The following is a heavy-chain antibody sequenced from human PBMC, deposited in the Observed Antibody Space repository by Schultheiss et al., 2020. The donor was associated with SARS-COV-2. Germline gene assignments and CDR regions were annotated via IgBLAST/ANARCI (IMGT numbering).Heavy chain of an antibody. J-gene: IGHJ4*02. CDR2: IKSKTDGGTT. V-gene: IGHV3-15*01. CDR3: TTSRWGGYYFDY. D-gene: IGHD6-19*01. CDR1: GFTFSNAW. Sequence: GGSLRLSCAASGFTFSNAWMSWVRQAPGKGLEWVGRIKSKTDGGTTDYAAPEKGRFTIISDDTRNTLYLQMNSLKTEGTAVYYCTTSRWGGYYFDYWGQGTLVTVSS.